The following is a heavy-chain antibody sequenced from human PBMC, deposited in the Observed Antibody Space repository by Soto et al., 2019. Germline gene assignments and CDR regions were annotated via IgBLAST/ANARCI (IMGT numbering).Heavy chain of an antibody. J-gene: IGHJ6*02. Sequence: ASVKGSRKAAGYALTRDGSGWGRQAPGQGLEWMGWISAYNGNTNYAQKLQGRVTMTTDTSTSTAYMELRSLRSDDTAVYYCARETTTPEGMDVWGQGTTVTVS. V-gene: IGHV1-18*01. D-gene: IGHD2-15*01. CDR3: ARETTTPEGMDV. CDR2: ISAYNGNT. CDR1: GYALTRDG.